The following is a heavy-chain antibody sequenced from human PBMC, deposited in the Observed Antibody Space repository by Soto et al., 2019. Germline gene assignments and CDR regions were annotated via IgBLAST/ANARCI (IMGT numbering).Heavy chain of an antibody. V-gene: IGHV4-59*01. CDR2: IHYTGST. Sequence: SETLSLTCTVSGGSMSRYYWTWIRQPPGKGLEWIGNIHYTGSTNYNPSLKSRVTILLGTSASQFSLKVSSVTAADTAVYYCARDLTISSTDGPLDPWGHGTLVTVSS. J-gene: IGHJ5*02. D-gene: IGHD1-1*01. CDR3: ARDLTISSTDGPLDP. CDR1: GGSMSRYY.